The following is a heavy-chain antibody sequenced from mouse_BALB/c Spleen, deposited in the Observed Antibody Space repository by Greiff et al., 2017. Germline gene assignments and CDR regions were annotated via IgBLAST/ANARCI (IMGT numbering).Heavy chain of an antibody. D-gene: IGHD1-2*01. CDR3: ARGFITTATGFAY. Sequence: EVQRVESGGGLVKPGGSLKLSCAASGFTFSSYAMSWVRQTPEKRLEWVASISSGGSTYYPDSVKGRFTISRDNARNILYLQMSSLRSEDTAMYYCARGFITTATGFAYWGQGTLVTVSA. CDR2: ISSGGST. V-gene: IGHV5-6-5*01. J-gene: IGHJ3*01. CDR1: GFTFSSYA.